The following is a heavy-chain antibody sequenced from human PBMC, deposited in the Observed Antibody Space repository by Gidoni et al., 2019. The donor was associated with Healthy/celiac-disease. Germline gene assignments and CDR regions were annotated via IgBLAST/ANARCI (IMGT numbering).Heavy chain of an antibody. CDR1: GFTFSSYS. V-gene: IGHV3-48*01. CDR2: ISSSSSTI. CDR3: AREREWIVGATTDYYYGMDV. D-gene: IGHD1-26*01. J-gene: IGHJ6*02. Sequence: EVQLVESGGGLVQPGGSLRLSCAASGFTFSSYSMNWVRQAPGKGLEWVSYISSSSSTIYYADSVKGRFTISRDNAKNSLYLQMNSLRAEDTAVYYCAREREWIVGATTDYYYGMDVWGQGTTVTVSS.